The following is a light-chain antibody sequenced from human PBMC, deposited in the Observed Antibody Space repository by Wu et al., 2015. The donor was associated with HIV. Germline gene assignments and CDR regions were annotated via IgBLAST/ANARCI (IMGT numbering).Light chain of an antibody. CDR3: QQYGSSPYT. CDR2: DAF. V-gene: IGKV3-20*01. CDR1: QSVSSY. J-gene: IGKJ2*01. Sequence: EIVMTQSPGTLSLSPGERATLSCRASQSVSSYLAWYQQKPGQAPRLLIYDAFKRATGIPARFSGSGSGTDFTLTISRLEPEDFAVYYCQQYGSSPYTFGQGTKLEIK.